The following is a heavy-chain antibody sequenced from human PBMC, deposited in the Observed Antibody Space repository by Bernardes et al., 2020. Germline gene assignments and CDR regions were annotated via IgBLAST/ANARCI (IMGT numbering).Heavy chain of an antibody. D-gene: IGHD3-3*01. V-gene: IGHV3-74*01. J-gene: IGHJ4*02. CDR3: ARDFDFWSAL. CDR1: GFTFTNYW. CDR2: ISPDGTIT. Sequence: VGSLSLSCAASGFTFTNYWIHWVRQAPGKGLVWVSRISPDGTITGYADSVKGRFTSSRDNAKNTLYLQMNSLRTEDTAVYYCARDFDFWSALWGQGALVTVSP.